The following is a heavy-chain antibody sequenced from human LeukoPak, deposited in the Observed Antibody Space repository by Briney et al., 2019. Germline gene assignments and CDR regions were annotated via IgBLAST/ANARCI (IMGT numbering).Heavy chain of an antibody. J-gene: IGHJ3*02. V-gene: IGHV3-21*01. CDR1: GFTFSSYT. CDR3: ARRSGDDTFDI. CDR2: ISSSGGSI. Sequence: PGGSLRLSCAASGFTFSSYTMNWVRQAPGKGLEWVSSISSSGGSIYYADSVKGRFTISRDNAKNSTYMQMNSLRAEDTAVYYCARRSGDDTFDIWGQGTMVTVSS. D-gene: IGHD1-26*01.